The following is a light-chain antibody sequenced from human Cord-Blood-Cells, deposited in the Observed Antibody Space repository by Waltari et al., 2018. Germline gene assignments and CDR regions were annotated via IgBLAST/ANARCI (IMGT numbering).Light chain of an antibody. CDR1: QSISSY. Sequence: DIQMTQSPSSLSASVGDRVTITCRASQSISSYLNWYQQKPGKAPKLLIYAASSLQSGVPSRFSGSGSGTDFTLTISSLQPEDFATYYCQQSYSTPFTFDPGTKVDI. CDR3: QQSYSTPFT. CDR2: AAS. J-gene: IGKJ3*01. V-gene: IGKV1-39*01.